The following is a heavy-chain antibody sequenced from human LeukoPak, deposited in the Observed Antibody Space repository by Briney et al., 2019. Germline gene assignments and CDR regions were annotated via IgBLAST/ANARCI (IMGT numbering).Heavy chain of an antibody. Sequence: GGSLRLSCAASGFTFSSYAMHWVRQAPGKGLEWVAVISYDGSNKYYADSVKGRFTISRDNSKNTLYLQMNSLRAEDTAVYYCARGVWDSRDSFYYFDYWGQGTLVTVSS. CDR3: ARGVWDSRDSFYYFDY. V-gene: IGHV3-30*04. D-gene: IGHD3-22*01. CDR1: GFTFSSYA. J-gene: IGHJ4*02. CDR2: ISYDGSNK.